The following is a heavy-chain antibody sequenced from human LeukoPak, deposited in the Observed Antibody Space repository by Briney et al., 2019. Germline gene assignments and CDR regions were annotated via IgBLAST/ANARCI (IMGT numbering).Heavy chain of an antibody. Sequence: GGSLRLSCAASGFTFSSYSMNWVRQAPGKGLEWVSSISSSSSYIYYADSVKGRFTISRDNAENSLYLQMNSLRAEDTAVYYCARDGGYGLLFDYWGQGTLVTVSS. D-gene: IGHD5-18*01. J-gene: IGHJ4*02. CDR3: ARDGGYGLLFDY. CDR1: GFTFSSYS. V-gene: IGHV3-21*01. CDR2: ISSSSSYI.